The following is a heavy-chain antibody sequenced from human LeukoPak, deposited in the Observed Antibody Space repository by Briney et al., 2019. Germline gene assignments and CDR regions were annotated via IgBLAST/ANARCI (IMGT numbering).Heavy chain of an antibody. CDR2: INHSGST. V-gene: IGHV4-34*01. D-gene: IGHD4-17*01. Sequence: LETLSLTCAVYGGSFSGYYWSWIRQPPGKGLEWIGEINHSGSTNYNPSLKSRVTISVDTSKNQSSLKLSSVTAADTAVYYCASSSEGVTRPDYWGQGTLVTVSS. CDR3: ASSSEGVTRPDY. CDR1: GGSFSGYY. J-gene: IGHJ4*02.